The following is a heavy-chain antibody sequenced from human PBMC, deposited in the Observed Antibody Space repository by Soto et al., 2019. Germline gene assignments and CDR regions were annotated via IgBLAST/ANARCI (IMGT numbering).Heavy chain of an antibody. CDR2: ISHDGSYK. V-gene: IGHV3-30*18. D-gene: IGHD1-26*01. J-gene: IGHJ3*02. CDR1: GFSFTTYV. CDR3: AKGLLSIVGTTLPRDAFNI. Sequence: QVQLVESGGGVVQPGRSLRLSCAASGFSFTTYVMHWVRQAPGKGLEWVAVISHDGSYKYYGDAVKGRFTISRDTSKNAVYLEMNRLRPEDTAVYYGAKGLLSIVGTTLPRDAFNIWGQGTMVTVSS.